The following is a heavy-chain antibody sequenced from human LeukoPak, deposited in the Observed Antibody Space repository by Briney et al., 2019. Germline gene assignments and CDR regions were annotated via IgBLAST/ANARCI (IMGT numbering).Heavy chain of an antibody. CDR2: IYYSGST. J-gene: IGHJ3*02. CDR3: ARYTAMVAFHAHGFDI. CDR1: GGSINSYY. V-gene: IGHV4-39*07. Sequence: SETLSLTCTVSGGSINSYYWGWIRQPPGKGLEWIGSIYYSGSTYYNPSLKSRVTISVDTSKNQFSLKLSSVTAADTAIYYCARYTAMVAFHAHGFDIWGQGTVVTVSS. D-gene: IGHD5-18*01.